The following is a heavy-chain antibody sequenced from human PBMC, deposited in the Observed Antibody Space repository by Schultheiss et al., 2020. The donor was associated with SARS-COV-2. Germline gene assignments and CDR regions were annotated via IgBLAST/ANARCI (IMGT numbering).Heavy chain of an antibody. CDR2: IIPIFGTA. J-gene: IGHJ4*02. CDR1: GYTFTGYY. CDR3: ARVGRVAAAEDY. V-gene: IGHV1-69*06. D-gene: IGHD6-13*01. Sequence: KISCKASGYTFTGYYMHWVRQAPGQGLEWMGGIIPIFGTANYAQKFQGRVTITADKSTSTAYMELSSLRSEDTAVYYCARVGRVAAAEDYWGQGTLVTVSS.